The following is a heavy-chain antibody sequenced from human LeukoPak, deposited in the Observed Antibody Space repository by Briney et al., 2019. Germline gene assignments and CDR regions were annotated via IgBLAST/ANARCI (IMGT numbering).Heavy chain of an antibody. D-gene: IGHD2-15*01. J-gene: IGHJ5*02. CDR2: IYYSGTT. V-gene: IGHV4-39*01. CDR1: GGSISSSSYF. Sequence: PSETLSLTCTVSGGSISSSSYFWGWIRQPPGKGLGWIGIIYYSGTTYYNPSLKSRVTISVDTSKNQFSLNLSSVTAADTAVYYCARRGRVVEISTVYQLGFDPWGQGTLVTVSS. CDR3: ARRGRVVEISTVYQLGFDP.